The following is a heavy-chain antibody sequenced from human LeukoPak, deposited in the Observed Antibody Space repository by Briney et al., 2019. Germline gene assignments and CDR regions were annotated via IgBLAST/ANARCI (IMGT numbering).Heavy chain of an antibody. V-gene: IGHV3-30-3*01. D-gene: IGHD3-22*01. CDR2: ISYDGSNK. CDR3: AKDWRPMYYYDSSGYYLEYFQH. Sequence: GGSLRLSCAASGFTFSSYTMHWVRQAPGKGLQWVAVISYDGSNKYYADSVKGRFTISRDNSKNTLYLQMNSLRAEDTAVYYCAKDWRPMYYYDSSGYYLEYFQHWGQGTLVTVSS. J-gene: IGHJ1*01. CDR1: GFTFSSYT.